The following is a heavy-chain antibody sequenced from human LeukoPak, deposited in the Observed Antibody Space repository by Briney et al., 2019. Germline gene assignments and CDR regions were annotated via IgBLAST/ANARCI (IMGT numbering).Heavy chain of an antibody. CDR3: ARQYYDYVWGSYRTGEFDY. V-gene: IGHV3-7*01. CDR2: IKQDGSEK. CDR1: GFTFSSYW. D-gene: IGHD3-16*02. Sequence: PGGSLRLSCAASGFTFSSYWMHWVRQAPGKGLEWVANIKQDGSEKYYVDSVKGRFTISRDNAKNSLYLQMNSLRAEDTAVYYCARQYYDYVWGSYRTGEFDYWGQGTLVTVSS. J-gene: IGHJ4*02.